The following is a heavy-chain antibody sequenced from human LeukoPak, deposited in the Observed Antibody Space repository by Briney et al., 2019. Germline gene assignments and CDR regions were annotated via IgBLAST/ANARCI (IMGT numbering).Heavy chain of an antibody. CDR1: GLTVSSYG. V-gene: IGHV3-23*01. D-gene: IGHD3-10*01. CDR2: IIGSAVNT. Sequence: GESLRPSCGASGLTVSSYGMSWVRQAPGKGLEWVSTIIGSAVNTYYADSVKGRFTISRDDSKDTVYLQMNSLRAGDTAVYSCAKYTSGTSYRGLDQWGQGTLVTVSS. J-gene: IGHJ4*02. CDR3: AKYTSGTSYRGLDQ.